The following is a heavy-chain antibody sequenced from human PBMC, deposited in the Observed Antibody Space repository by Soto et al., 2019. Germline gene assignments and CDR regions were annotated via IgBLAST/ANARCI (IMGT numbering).Heavy chain of an antibody. J-gene: IGHJ6*02. Sequence: KPSETLSLTCTVSGGSISSGGYYWSWIRQHPGKGLEWIGYIYYSGSTYYNPSLKSRVTISVDTSKNQFSLKLSSVTAADTAVYYCARGGGQLAYYYYGMDVWGQGTTVTVSS. CDR3: ARGGGQLAYYYYGMDV. V-gene: IGHV4-31*03. D-gene: IGHD6-6*01. CDR1: GGSISSGGYY. CDR2: IYYSGST.